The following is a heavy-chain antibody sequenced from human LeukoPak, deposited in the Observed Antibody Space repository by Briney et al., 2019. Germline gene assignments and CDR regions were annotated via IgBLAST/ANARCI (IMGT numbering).Heavy chain of an antibody. D-gene: IGHD1-26*01. Sequence: GASVKVSCKASGYFFTGYNIHWVRQAPGQGPEWVGWIDPQSGDTHYAQKFQGRVTMTRDTSINTADMEVSRLRFDDTALYYCATEQSSGSGSHRILVHWGRGTPVTVSS. J-gene: IGHJ5*02. V-gene: IGHV1-2*02. CDR2: IDPQSGDT. CDR3: ATEQSSGSGSHRILVH. CDR1: GYFFTGYN.